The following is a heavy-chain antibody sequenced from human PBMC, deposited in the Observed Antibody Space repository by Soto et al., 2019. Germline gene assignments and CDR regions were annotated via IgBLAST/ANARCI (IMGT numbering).Heavy chain of an antibody. CDR3: AKDINRDIVVVVAATADY. CDR1: GFAFSSYA. J-gene: IGHJ4*02. CDR2: ISGSGGST. Sequence: GGSLRLSCAASGFAFSSYAMNWVRQSPGKGLEWVSAISGSGGSTDYVDSVKGRFTISRDNSKNTLYLQMNSLRAEDTAVYYCAKDINRDIVVVVAATADYWGQGTLVTVSS. D-gene: IGHD2-15*01. V-gene: IGHV3-23*01.